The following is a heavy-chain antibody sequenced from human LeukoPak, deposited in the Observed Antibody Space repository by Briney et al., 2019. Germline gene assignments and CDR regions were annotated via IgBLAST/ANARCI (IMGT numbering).Heavy chain of an antibody. J-gene: IGHJ4*02. D-gene: IGHD6-19*01. CDR3: ARRRGSSGTIDY. Sequence: SETLSLTCTVSGGSISSYYWSWIRQPPGKGLEWIGYIYYTGSTNYNPSLKSRVTISVDTSKNQFSLKLRSVTAADTAVYYCARRRGSSGTIDYWGQGTLVTVSS. CDR2: IYYTGST. CDR1: GGSISSYY. V-gene: IGHV4-59*01.